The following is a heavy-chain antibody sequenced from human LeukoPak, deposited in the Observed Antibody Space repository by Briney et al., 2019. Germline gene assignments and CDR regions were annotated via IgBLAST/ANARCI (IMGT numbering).Heavy chain of an antibody. V-gene: IGHV1-18*01. D-gene: IGHD3-22*01. J-gene: IGHJ4*02. CDR3: ARTSTFFFDSSGYHGDN. CDR2: ISAYNGNT. Sequence: GASVKVSCKASGYTFTSYGFIWVRQAPGQGLEWMGWISAYNGNTNYAQKFQGRVTMTADTSTRTGYMELRSLRSDDTAVYYCARTSTFFFDSSGYHGDNWGQGTLVTVSS. CDR1: GYTFTSYG.